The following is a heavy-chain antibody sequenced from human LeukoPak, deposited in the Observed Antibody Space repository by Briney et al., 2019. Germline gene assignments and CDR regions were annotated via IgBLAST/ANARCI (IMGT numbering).Heavy chain of an antibody. J-gene: IGHJ4*02. D-gene: IGHD3-16*02. CDR2: IIPIFGTA. CDR3: ARSSYDYVWGSYRNEYYFDY. V-gene: IGHV1-69*05. CDR1: GGTFSSYA. Sequence: ASVKVSCKASGGTFSSYAISWVRQAPGQGLEWMERIIPIFGTANYAQKFQGRVTITTDESTSTAYMELSSLRSEDTAVYYCARSSYDYVWGSYRNEYYFDYWGRGTLVTVSS.